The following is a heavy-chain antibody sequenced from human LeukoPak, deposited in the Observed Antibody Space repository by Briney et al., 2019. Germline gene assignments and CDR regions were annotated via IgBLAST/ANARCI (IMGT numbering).Heavy chain of an antibody. Sequence: ASVKVSCKASGYTFTSYYMHWVRQAPGQGLEWMGWINPNSGGTNYAQKFQGRVTMTRDTSISTAYMELGRLRSDDTAVYYCARGSLRYFDWLLSDYWGQGTLVTVSS. CDR3: ARGSLRYFDWLLSDY. CDR1: GYTFTSYY. D-gene: IGHD3-9*01. J-gene: IGHJ4*02. V-gene: IGHV1-2*02. CDR2: INPNSGGT.